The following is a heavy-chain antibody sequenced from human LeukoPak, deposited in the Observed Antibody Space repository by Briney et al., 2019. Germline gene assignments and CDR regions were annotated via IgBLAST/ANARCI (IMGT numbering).Heavy chain of an antibody. CDR3: ARGSIELWTNFDY. J-gene: IGHJ4*02. V-gene: IGHV3-23*01. CDR2: ISSGGGTT. D-gene: IGHD2/OR15-2a*01. Sequence: GGSLRLSCAASGFIFSNNAMTWVRQAPGKGLEWVSTISSGGGTTHYADSVKGRFTVSKDNFENILYVQMNNLRAGDTAVYYCARGSIELWTNFDYWGQGALVTVSP. CDR1: GFIFSNNA.